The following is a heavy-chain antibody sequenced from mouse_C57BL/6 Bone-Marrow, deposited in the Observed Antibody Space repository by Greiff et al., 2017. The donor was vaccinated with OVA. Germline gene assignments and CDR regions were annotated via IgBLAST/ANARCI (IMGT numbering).Heavy chain of an antibody. V-gene: IGHV14-4*01. CDR2: IDPENGDT. J-gene: IGHJ2*01. CDR1: GFTIKDDY. CDR3: TSRGYFDY. Sequence: EVQLIESGAELVRPGASVKLSCTASGFTIKDDYMHWVKQSPEQSLEWIGWIDPENGDTEYASKFQGKATITADTSSNTAYLQLSSLTSEDTAVYYCTSRGYFDYWGQGTTLTVSS.